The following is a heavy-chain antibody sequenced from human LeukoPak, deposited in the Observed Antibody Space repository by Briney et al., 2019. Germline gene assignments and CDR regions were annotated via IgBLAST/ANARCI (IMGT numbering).Heavy chain of an antibody. D-gene: IGHD3-22*01. V-gene: IGHV3-23*01. Sequence: PGGSLRLSCAASGFTFSTYAMSWVRQAPGKGLEWVSATSGSGGRTYYAHSVKGRFTISRDNSKNTLYPQMNSLRVEDTAVYYCALTGKDSSGYYSFDYYYYGMGVWGQGTTVTVS. J-gene: IGHJ6*02. CDR3: ALTGKDSSGYYSFDYYYYGMGV. CDR1: GFTFSTYA. CDR2: TSGSGGRT.